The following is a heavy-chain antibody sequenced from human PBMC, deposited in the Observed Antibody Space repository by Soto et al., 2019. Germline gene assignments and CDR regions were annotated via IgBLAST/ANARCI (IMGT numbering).Heavy chain of an antibody. V-gene: IGHV3-23*01. CDR3: ARDGGAVVPSRIAY. CDR1: GFTFSTYA. Sequence: PGGSLRLSCTASGFTFSTYAMSWVRQAPAKGLEWVSTISGTGASTYYADSVKGRFTISRDNSKNTLFVQMNSLRAEDTAVYYCARDGGAVVPSRIAYWGQGTLVTVSS. D-gene: IGHD2-2*01. J-gene: IGHJ4*02. CDR2: ISGTGAST.